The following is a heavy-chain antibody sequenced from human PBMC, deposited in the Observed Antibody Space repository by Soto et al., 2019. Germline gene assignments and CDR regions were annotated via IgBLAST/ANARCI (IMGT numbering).Heavy chain of an antibody. CDR1: GGSFSDYY. D-gene: IGHD3-3*01. J-gene: IGHJ6*02. CDR2: INHSGIT. Sequence: QVQVQQWGAGLFKPSETLSLTCAVYGGSFSDYYGTWIRQSPGKGLEWIGEINHSGITYYNPSLKSRVTISVDTSKNQFSLKLRSVTAADTAVYYCARGRLEWLLLGYGVDVWGQGTTVTVSS. V-gene: IGHV4-34*01. CDR3: ARGRLEWLLLGYGVDV.